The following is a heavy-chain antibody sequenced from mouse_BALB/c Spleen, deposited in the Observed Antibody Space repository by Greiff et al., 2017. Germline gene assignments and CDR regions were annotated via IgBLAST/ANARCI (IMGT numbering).Heavy chain of an antibody. CDR1: GFNIKDTY. J-gene: IGHJ4*01. CDR2: IDPANGNT. V-gene: IGHV14-3*02. D-gene: IGHD2-3*01. Sequence: EVNLVESGAELVKPGASVKLSCTASGFNIKDTYMHWVKQRPEQGLEWIGRIDPANGNTKYDPKFQGKATITADTSSNTAYLQLSSLTSEDTAVYYCAREGYYEAMDYWGQGTSVTVSS. CDR3: AREGYYEAMDY.